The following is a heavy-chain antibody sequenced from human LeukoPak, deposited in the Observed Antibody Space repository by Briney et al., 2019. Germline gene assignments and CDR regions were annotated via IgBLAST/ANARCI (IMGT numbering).Heavy chain of an antibody. CDR1: GGSISSYY. J-gene: IGHJ4*02. CDR2: IYYSGST. Sequence: SETLSLTCTVSGGSISSYYWSWIRQPPGKGLEWIGYIYYSGSTNYNPSLKSRVTISVDTSKNQFSLKLSSVTAADTAVYYCARDSSYSSGWYKGGYFDYWGQGTLVTVSS. V-gene: IGHV4-59*01. CDR3: ARDSSYSSGWYKGGYFDY. D-gene: IGHD6-19*01.